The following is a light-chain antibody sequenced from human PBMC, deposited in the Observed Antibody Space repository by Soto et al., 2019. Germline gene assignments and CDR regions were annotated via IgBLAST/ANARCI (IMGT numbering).Light chain of an antibody. CDR2: AAS. V-gene: IGKV3-20*01. CDR1: QSVRNNY. Sequence: EIVLTQSPGTLSLSPGDRATLSCRASQSVRNNYLAWLQQKPGQAPRVLISAASTRAADIPDRFSGSGSGTDFTLTINRLEPEDFAVYYCQQYDYSPRTFGQGTKVDIK. J-gene: IGKJ1*01. CDR3: QQYDYSPRT.